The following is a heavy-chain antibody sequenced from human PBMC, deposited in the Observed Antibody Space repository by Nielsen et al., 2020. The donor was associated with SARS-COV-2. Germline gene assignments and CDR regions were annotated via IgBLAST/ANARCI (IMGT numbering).Heavy chain of an antibody. J-gene: IGHJ6*02. D-gene: IGHD3-3*01. CDR2: FDPEDGEI. V-gene: IGHV1-24*01. Sequence: ASVKVSCKVSGCSLTEISMHWVRQAPGKGLEWMGSFDPEDGEIIYAQKFEGRVTMTEDTSTDTAYMELRSLRSEDTAVYYCATSDFTIIPLFWGQGTAVTVSS. CDR3: ATSDFTIIPLF. CDR1: GCSLTEIS.